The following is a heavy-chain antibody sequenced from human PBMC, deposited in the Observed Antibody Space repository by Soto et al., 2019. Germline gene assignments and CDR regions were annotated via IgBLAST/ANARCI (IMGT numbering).Heavy chain of an antibody. CDR1: GVTFSSYA. D-gene: IGHD1-26*01. CDR2: INNNGGSI. CDR3: VKDSSGSYYLFDS. Sequence: VGSLKLSCSASGVTFSSYAMHWVREALGRGLECISAINNNGGSIYYADSVKGRFTISRDNSKNTLYLQMRSLRAEDTAVYYCVKDSSGSYYLFDSWGQGTLVTVSS. V-gene: IGHV3-64D*06. J-gene: IGHJ4*02.